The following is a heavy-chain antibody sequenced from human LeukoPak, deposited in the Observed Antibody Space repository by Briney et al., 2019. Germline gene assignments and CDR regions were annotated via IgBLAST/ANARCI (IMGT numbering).Heavy chain of an antibody. CDR3: AKGYYGSGSYGWFDY. Sequence: GGSLTLSCAASGFTFSNCEMNWVRQAPGKGLEWFSYITTSGSTKYYADSVKGRFTISRDNSKNTLFLHMNSLRAEDTAVYSCAKGYYGSGSYGWFDYWGQGTLVTVSS. CDR1: GFTFSNCE. V-gene: IGHV3-48*03. J-gene: IGHJ4*02. CDR2: ITTSGSTK. D-gene: IGHD3-10*01.